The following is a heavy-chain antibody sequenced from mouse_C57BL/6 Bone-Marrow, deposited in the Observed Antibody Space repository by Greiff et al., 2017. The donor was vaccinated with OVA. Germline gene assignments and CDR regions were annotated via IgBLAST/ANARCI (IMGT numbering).Heavy chain of an antibody. CDR3: ARDHSYYYGSSYGFAY. D-gene: IGHD1-1*01. J-gene: IGHJ3*01. V-gene: IGHV5-16*01. CDR2: INYDGSST. CDR1: GFTFSDYY. Sequence: EVQLVESEGGLVQPGSSMKLSCTASGFTFSDYYMAWVRQVPEKGLEWVANINYDGSSTYYLDSLKSRFIISRDNAKNILYLQMSSLKSEDTATYYCARDHSYYYGSSYGFAYWGQGTLVTVSA.